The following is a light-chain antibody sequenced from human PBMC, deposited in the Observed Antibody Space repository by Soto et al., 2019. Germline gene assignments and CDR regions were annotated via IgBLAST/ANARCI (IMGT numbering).Light chain of an antibody. CDR2: FGS. CDR3: MQTLQTPLT. V-gene: IGKV2-28*01. Sequence: DIVMTQSPLSLPVTPGEPASISCRSSQSLLHSNGFNCLDWYLQKPGQSPQLLIFFGSNRASGVPDRFSGSASGTDFTLKISRVEADDVGVYYCMQTLQTPLTFGGGTKVEIQ. J-gene: IGKJ4*01. CDR1: QSLLHSNGFNC.